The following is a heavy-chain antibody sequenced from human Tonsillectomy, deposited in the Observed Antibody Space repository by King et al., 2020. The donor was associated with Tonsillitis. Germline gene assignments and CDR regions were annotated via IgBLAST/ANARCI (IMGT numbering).Heavy chain of an antibody. D-gene: IGHD6-13*01. V-gene: IGHV3-9*01. J-gene: IGHJ4*02. CDR3: AKGAMAAPGPSVGGFDY. CDR2: ISWNSGSI. CDR1: RFTFDDYA. Sequence: VQLVESGGGLVQPGRSLRLSCAASRFTFDDYAMHWVRQAPGKGLEWVSGISWNSGSIAYADSVKGLFTISRDNAKNSLYLQMNSLRAEDTALYYCAKGAMAAPGPSVGGFDYWGQGPLVTVPS.